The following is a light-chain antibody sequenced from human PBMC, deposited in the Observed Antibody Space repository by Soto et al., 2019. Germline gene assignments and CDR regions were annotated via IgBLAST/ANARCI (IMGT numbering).Light chain of an antibody. CDR2: DAS. Sequence: EIVLTQSPATLSLSPGERATLSCRASQSVSSYLAWYQQKPGQAPSLLIYDASNRATGIPARFSGSGSGTDFTLTISSLEPEDFAVYYCQQHSNWPRGTVGQGTKVEIK. CDR3: QQHSNWPRGT. J-gene: IGKJ1*01. V-gene: IGKV3-11*01. CDR1: QSVSSY.